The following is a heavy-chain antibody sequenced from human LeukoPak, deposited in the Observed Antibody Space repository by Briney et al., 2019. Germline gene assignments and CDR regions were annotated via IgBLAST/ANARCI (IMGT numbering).Heavy chain of an antibody. CDR2: ISGSGGST. CDR1: GFTFSSYA. J-gene: IGHJ6*02. D-gene: IGHD2-15*01. Sequence: GGSLRLSCAASGFTFSSYAMSWVRQAPGKGLEWVSAISGSGGSTYYADSVKGRFTISRDNSKNTLYLQMNSLRAEDTAVYYCARDRPVVVVVAATTENYYGMDVWGQGTTVTVSS. V-gene: IGHV3-23*01. CDR3: ARDRPVVVVVAATTENYYGMDV.